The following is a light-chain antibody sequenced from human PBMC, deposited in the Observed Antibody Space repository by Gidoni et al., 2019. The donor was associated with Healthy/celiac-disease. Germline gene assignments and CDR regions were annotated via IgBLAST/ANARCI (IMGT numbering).Light chain of an antibody. CDR3: QQSYSTLLT. J-gene: IGKJ4*01. V-gene: IGKV1-39*01. Sequence: DIQMTQSPSSLSASVGDRVTITCRASQSISSYLNWYQQKPGKAPKLLIYAASSLQSGVPSRFSGSGSGADFTLTSSSLQPEDFATYYWQQSYSTLLTFGGGTKVEIK. CDR2: AAS. CDR1: QSISSY.